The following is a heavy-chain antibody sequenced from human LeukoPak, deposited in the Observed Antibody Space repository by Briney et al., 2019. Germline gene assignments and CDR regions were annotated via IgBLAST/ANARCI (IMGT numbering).Heavy chain of an antibody. V-gene: IGHV4-59*01. CDR3: ARDLFSYFDY. CDR2: IYYSGST. J-gene: IGHJ4*02. Sequence: SETLSLTCTVSGGSLSSSYWSWIRQPPGKGLEWIGYIYYSGSTNYNPSLKSRVTISVDTSKNQFSLKLCSVTAADTAVYYSARDLFSYFDYWGQGTLVTVSS. CDR1: GGSLSSSY. D-gene: IGHD3-3*01.